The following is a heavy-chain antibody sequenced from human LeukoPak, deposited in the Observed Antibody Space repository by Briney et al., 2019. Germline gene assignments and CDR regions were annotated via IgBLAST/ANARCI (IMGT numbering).Heavy chain of an antibody. V-gene: IGHV1-2*02. J-gene: IGHJ3*02. CDR1: GYTFTAYY. CDR3: AREYYDTSGTKYAFDI. Sequence: ASVKVSCKASGYTFTAYYVYWERQAPGQGLEWMGCIDPDSGGTKSTQRFQGRVTMTRDTSISTASMELSRLRSDDTAVYYCAREYYDTSGTKYAFDIWGQGTTVTVSS. D-gene: IGHD3-22*01. CDR2: IDPDSGGT.